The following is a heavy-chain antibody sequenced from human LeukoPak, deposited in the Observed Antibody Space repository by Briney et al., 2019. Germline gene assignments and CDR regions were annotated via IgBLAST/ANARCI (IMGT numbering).Heavy chain of an antibody. CDR2: IIPFFGKA. CDR1: GCSFTNYT. J-gene: IGHJ5*02. CDR3: ARAGGGEWFRTFGR. Sequence: ASVKVSCKASGCSFTNYTISWLRQTPGRGLEWMGGIIPFFGKANYAQNFQGRVTIISDKFTSTAYMELSSVRAEDTAVYYCARAGGGEWFRTFGRWGEGTLVTVSS. D-gene: IGHD3-3*01. V-gene: IGHV1-69*06.